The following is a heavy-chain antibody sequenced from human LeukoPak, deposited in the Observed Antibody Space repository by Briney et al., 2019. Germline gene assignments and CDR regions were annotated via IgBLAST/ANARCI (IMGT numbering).Heavy chain of an antibody. CDR3: ARDRRADYGVNDDAFDI. CDR1: GFRFNIYD. V-gene: IGHV3-13*01. D-gene: IGHD3-10*01. Sequence: PGGSLRLSCAASGFRFNIYDMHWVRQASGEGLEWVAHICTGTDTHFSGSVKGRFTISRENARNSLYLHMNDLRPEDTAVCYCARDRRADYGVNDDAFDIWGHGTMVTVSS. J-gene: IGHJ3*02. CDR2: ICTGTDT.